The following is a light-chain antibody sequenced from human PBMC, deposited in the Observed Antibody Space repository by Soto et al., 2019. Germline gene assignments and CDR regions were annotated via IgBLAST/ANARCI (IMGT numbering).Light chain of an antibody. CDR1: SSNIGAGYD. J-gene: IGLJ1*01. CDR2: DDN. CDR3: QSYDSSLSGYV. V-gene: IGLV1-40*01. Sequence: QSALTQPPSVSGAPGQRVTISCTGSSSNIGAGYDLHWYQQLPGTAPKLLIYDDNNRPSGVPDRFSGSKSGTSASLAITGLQAEDEADYYCQSYDSSLSGYVFGTGTKRTVL.